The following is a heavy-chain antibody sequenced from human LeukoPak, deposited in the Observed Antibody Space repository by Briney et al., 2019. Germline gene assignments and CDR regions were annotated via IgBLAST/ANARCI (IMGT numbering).Heavy chain of an antibody. Sequence: GGSLRLSCAASGFTFSSYAMSWVRQAPGKGLEWVSYISPSSSTIYYADSGKGRFTISRDNAKNSLYLQMNSLRAEDTAVYYCAREHTPFGSGCTAAYWGQGTLVTVSS. CDR2: ISPSSSTI. D-gene: IGHD6-19*01. CDR1: GFTFSSYA. J-gene: IGHJ4*02. CDR3: AREHTPFGSGCTAAY. V-gene: IGHV3-48*01.